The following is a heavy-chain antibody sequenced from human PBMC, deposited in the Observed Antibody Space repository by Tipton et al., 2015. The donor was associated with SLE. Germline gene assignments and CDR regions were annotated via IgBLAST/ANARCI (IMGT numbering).Heavy chain of an antibody. D-gene: IGHD4-11*01. CDR2: ISGDGGST. J-gene: IGHJ6*02. CDR3: AKDIGVGDYSNHQISFYYYGMDV. V-gene: IGHV3-43*02. Sequence: SLRLSCAASGFTFDDYAMHWVRQAPGKGLEWVSLISGDGGSTYYADSVKGRFTISRDNSKNSLYLQMNSLRTEDTALYYCAKDIGVGDYSNHQISFYYYGMDVWGQGTTVTVSS. CDR1: GFTFDDYA.